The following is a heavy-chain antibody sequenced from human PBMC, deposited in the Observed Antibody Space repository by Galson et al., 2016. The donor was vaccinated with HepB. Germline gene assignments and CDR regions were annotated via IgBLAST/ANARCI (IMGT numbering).Heavy chain of an antibody. V-gene: IGHV3-48*03. CDR2: IGIIGSPI. CDR3: AGHRYSSWFDF. J-gene: IGHJ4*02. Sequence: SLRLSCALSEFTSSPYSATWVRQPPGKGLEWLSYIGIIGSPIFYADSLKGRITSSRDNTKNSVSLQINNLRVDDTAVYYCAGHRYSSWFDFWGRGTLVTVSS. CDR1: EFTSSPYS. D-gene: IGHD6-6*01.